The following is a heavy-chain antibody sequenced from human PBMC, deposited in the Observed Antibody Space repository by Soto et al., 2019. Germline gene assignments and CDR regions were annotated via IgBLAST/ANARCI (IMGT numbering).Heavy chain of an antibody. CDR1: AGSISSNSW. CDR2: IYHSGST. V-gene: IGHV4-4*02. Sequence: QVQLQESGPGLVKPSGTLSLTCAVSAGSISSNSWWIWVRQPPGKGLEWIGEIYHSGSTTYSPSLKSPVTISVDKSKNQFSLNVSSVTAADTAVYYCARRGDGSGSLDYWGRGTLVTVSS. D-gene: IGHD3-10*01. CDR3: ARRGDGSGSLDY. J-gene: IGHJ4*02.